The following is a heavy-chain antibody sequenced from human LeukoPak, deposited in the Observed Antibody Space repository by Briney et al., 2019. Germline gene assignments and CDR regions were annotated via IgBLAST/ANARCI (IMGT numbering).Heavy chain of an antibody. J-gene: IGHJ5*02. CDR1: GFSVSSNY. V-gene: IGHV3-53*05. CDR3: ARGADGVSSNSRGWFDP. Sequence: PGGSLRLSCAASGFSVSSNYINWVRQAPGKGLEWVSVIYSCDSTYYADSVKGRFTISRDNSKNTLFLQMNSLRAEDTAVYYCARGADGVSSNSRGWFDPWGQGTLVTVSS. D-gene: IGHD2-15*01. CDR2: IYSCDST.